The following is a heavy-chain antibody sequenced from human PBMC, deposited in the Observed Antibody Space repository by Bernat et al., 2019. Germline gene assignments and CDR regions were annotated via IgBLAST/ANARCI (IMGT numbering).Heavy chain of an antibody. V-gene: IGHV4-31*03. Sequence: QVQLQESGPGLVKPSQTLSLTCTVSGGSISSGGYYWSWIGQHPGKGLEWIGYIYYSGSTYYNPSLRSRATISVDTSKNQVSLRLSSVTAADTAVYYCARDGGYSGTYFPFDYWGQGTLVTVSS. J-gene: IGHJ4*02. CDR2: IYYSGST. CDR3: ARDGGYSGTYFPFDY. D-gene: IGHD1-26*01. CDR1: GGSISSGGYY.